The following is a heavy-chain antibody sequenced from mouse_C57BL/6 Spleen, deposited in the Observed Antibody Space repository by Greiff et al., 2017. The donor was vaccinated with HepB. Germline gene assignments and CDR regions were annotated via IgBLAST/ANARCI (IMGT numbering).Heavy chain of an antibody. J-gene: IGHJ2*01. D-gene: IGHD1-1*01. CDR2: IDPSDSET. Sequence: VQLQQSGAELVRPGSSVKLSCTASGYTFTSYWMHWVKQRPIQGLEWIGNIDPSDSETHYNQKFKDKATLTVDKSSSTAYMQLSSLTSEDSAVYYCASWSYYGLSYFDYWGQGTTLTVSA. CDR3: ASWSYYGLSYFDY. V-gene: IGHV1-52*01. CDR1: GYTFTSYW.